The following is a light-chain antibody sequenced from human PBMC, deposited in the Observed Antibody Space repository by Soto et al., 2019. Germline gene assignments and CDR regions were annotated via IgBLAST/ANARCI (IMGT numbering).Light chain of an antibody. CDR1: QSVSSY. CDR3: QQRSNWLGT. Sequence: EIVLTQSPATLSLSPGERATLSCRASQSVSSYLAWYRQKPGQAPRLLIYDASNRATGIPARFSGSGSGTDFTLTISSLEPEDFAVYYCQQRSNWLGTFGQGTRLEIK. J-gene: IGKJ5*01. V-gene: IGKV3-11*01. CDR2: DAS.